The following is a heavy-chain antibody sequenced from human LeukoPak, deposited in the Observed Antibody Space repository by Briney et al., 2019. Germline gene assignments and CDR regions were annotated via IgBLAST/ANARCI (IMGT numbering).Heavy chain of an antibody. Sequence: GASVKVSCKASGYTFTGYYMHWVRQAPGQGLGWMGWINPNSGGTNYAQKFQGRVTMTRDTSISTAYMELSRLRSDDTAVYYCARDIVMVTYWFDPWGQGTLVTVSS. V-gene: IGHV1-2*02. CDR3: ARDIVMVTYWFDP. CDR2: INPNSGGT. CDR1: GYTFTGYY. J-gene: IGHJ5*02. D-gene: IGHD5-18*01.